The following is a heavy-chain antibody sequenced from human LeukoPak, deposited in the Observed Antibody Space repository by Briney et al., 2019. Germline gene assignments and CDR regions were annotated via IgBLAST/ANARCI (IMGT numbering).Heavy chain of an antibody. J-gene: IGHJ4*02. CDR2: IYYSGST. CDR1: GGSISSSSYY. CDR3: AGRLGEFGYYFDY. V-gene: IGHV4-39*01. Sequence: PSETLSLTCTASGGSISSSSYYWGWIRQPPGKGLEWIGSIYYSGSTYYNPSLKSRVTISVDTSKNQFSLKLSSVTAADTAVYYCAGRLGEFGYYFDYWGQGTLATVSS. D-gene: IGHD3-16*01.